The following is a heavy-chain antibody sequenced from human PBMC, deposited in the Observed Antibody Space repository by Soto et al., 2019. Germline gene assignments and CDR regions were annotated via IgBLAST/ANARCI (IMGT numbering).Heavy chain of an antibody. CDR2: ISAYNGNT. J-gene: IGHJ3*02. D-gene: IGHD2-15*01. CDR3: AAYRENCSGGSCYADAFDI. V-gene: IGHV1-18*01. Sequence: QVQLVQSGAEVKKPGASVKVSCKASGYTFTSYGISWVRQAPGQGLEWMGWISAYNGNTNYAQKLQGRVTMTTDTSTSTAYMELRSLRSDDTAVYYCAAYRENCSGGSCYADAFDIWGQGTMVTVSS. CDR1: GYTFTSYG.